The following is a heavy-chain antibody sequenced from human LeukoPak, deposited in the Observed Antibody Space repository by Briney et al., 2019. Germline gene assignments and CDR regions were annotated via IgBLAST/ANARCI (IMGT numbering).Heavy chain of an antibody. CDR3: ASYGDYDILTGYYSEQHYFDY. Sequence: ASVKVSCKASGYTFTSYGISWVRQAPGQGLEWMGWISAYNGNTDYAQKLQGRVTMTTDTSTSTAYMELRSLRSDDTAVYYCASYGDYDILTGYYSEQHYFDYWGQGTLVTVSS. D-gene: IGHD3-9*01. V-gene: IGHV1-18*01. CDR1: GYTFTSYG. J-gene: IGHJ4*02. CDR2: ISAYNGNT.